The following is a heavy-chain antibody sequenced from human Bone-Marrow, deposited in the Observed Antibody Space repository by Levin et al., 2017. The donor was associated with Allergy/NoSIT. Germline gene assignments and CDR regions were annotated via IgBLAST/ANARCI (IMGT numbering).Heavy chain of an antibody. D-gene: IGHD6-6*01. V-gene: IGHV3-33*01. J-gene: IGHJ4*02. CDR2: IWDDGSNR. CDR3: AGAPQLVRRAPPSGGFDH. CDR1: GFAFSTYG. Sequence: AGGSLRLSCAPSGFAFSTYGMHWVRQAPGKGLEWLALIWDDGSNRYYADSVKGRFTISRDNSKSTLYLQMNSLRVEDAAVYYCAGAPQLVRRAPPSGGFDHWGQGTLVTVSS.